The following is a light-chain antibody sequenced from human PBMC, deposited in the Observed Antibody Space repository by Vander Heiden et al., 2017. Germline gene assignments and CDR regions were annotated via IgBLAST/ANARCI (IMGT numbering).Light chain of an antibody. CDR2: GVS. J-gene: IGLJ1*01. Sequence: QSALTQPASVSGSPGQSITISCTGTSSDIGGYKYVSWYQQHPGNAPKVIIFGVSNRPSGISNRFSGSKSGNTASLTISGLQAEDEADYYCCSYTTSSTLVFGTGTKVTVL. V-gene: IGLV2-14*03. CDR3: CSYTTSSTLV. CDR1: SSDIGGYKY.